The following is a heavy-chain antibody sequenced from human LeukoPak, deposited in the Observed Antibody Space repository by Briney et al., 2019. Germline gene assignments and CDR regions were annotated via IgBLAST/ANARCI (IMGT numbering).Heavy chain of an antibody. Sequence: GGSLRLSCAASGFTFSSYSMNWIRQAPGKGLEWVSSISSSSSYIYYADSVKGRFTIPRDNAKNPLYLQMNSLRAEDTAVYYCARARAVAGFDYWGQGTLVTVSS. CDR1: GFTFSSYS. V-gene: IGHV3-21*01. CDR3: ARARAVAGFDY. D-gene: IGHD6-19*01. J-gene: IGHJ4*02. CDR2: ISSSSSYI.